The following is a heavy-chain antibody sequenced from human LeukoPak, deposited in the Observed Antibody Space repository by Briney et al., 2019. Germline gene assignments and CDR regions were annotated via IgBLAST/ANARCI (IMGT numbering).Heavy chain of an antibody. V-gene: IGHV3-30*18. Sequence: PGGSLRLSCAASVFIFSTYDMHWVRQAPGKGLEWVAVISYDGSNKYYADSVKGRFTISRDNSKNTLYLQMNSLRAEDTAVYYCAKTIINWNDGLRSAFKIWGQGTMVTVSS. CDR2: ISYDGSNK. CDR1: VFIFSTYD. J-gene: IGHJ3*02. CDR3: AKTIINWNDGLRSAFKI. D-gene: IGHD1-1*01.